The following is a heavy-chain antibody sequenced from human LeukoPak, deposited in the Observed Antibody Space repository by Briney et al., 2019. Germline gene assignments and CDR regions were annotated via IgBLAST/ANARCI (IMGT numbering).Heavy chain of an antibody. CDR3: ARSAGVGPGSDAFDI. CDR1: GGTFSSYA. J-gene: IGHJ3*02. Sequence: GASVKVSCKASGGTFSSYAISWVRQAPGQGLEWMGRIIPILGIANYAQKFQGRVTITADKSTSTAYMELSSLRSEDTAVYYCARSAGVGPGSDAFDIWGQGTMVTVSP. D-gene: IGHD1-14*01. CDR2: IIPILGIA. V-gene: IGHV1-69*04.